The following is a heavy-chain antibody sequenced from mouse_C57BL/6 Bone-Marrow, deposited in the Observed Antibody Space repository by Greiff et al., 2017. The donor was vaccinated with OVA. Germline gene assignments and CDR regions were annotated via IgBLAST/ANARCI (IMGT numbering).Heavy chain of an antibody. CDR3: ARWYFDV. Sequence: EVQGVASGGGLVKPGGSLKLSCAASGFTFSDYGMHWVRQAPEQGLEWVAYISRGSSTIYYADTVKGRFTISRDNAKNTLFLHMTSLRAEDRAMYYCARWYFDVWGTGTTVTVSA. CDR1: GFTFSDYG. CDR2: ISRGSSTI. V-gene: IGHV5-17*01. J-gene: IGHJ1*03.